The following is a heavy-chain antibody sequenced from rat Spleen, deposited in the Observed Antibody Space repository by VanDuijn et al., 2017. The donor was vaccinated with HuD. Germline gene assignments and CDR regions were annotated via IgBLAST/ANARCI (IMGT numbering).Heavy chain of an antibody. CDR3: TPASGGVSDA. Sequence: EVQLAETGGGLVQPGRSLKLSCVASGFTFNNYWMTWIRQAPGKGLEWVASITNTGGSTYYPDSVKGRFTISRDNAKSTLYLQMNSLRSEDTATYNCTPASGGVSDAWGQGASVTVSS. D-gene: IGHD4-4*01. CDR1: GFTFNNYW. J-gene: IGHJ4*01. CDR2: ITNTGGST. V-gene: IGHV5-31*01.